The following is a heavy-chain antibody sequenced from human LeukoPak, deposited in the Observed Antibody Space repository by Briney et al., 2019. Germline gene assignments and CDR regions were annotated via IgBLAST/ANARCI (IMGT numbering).Heavy chain of an antibody. D-gene: IGHD2/OR15-2a*01. V-gene: IGHV3-23*01. CDR2: ISGSGGGT. Sequence: GSLRLSCAASGFTFSSYAMSWVRQVPGKGLEWVSSISGSGGGTHYADSVKGRFTISRDNSKNTLYLQMNSLRAEDTAVYYCAKNLPIGSTCFDYWGQGTLVTVSS. CDR1: GFTFSSYA. J-gene: IGHJ4*02. CDR3: AKNLPIGSTCFDY.